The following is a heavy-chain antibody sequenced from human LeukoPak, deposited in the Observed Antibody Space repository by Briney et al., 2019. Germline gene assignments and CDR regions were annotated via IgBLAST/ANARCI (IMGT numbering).Heavy chain of an antibody. V-gene: IGHV3-48*02. CDR3: ARDLHYAFDI. CDR2: SYSSDTT. D-gene: IGHD3-10*01. CDR1: GFTFSGYA. Sequence: HPGGSLRLSCAASGFTFSGYAMNWVRQAPGKGLEWVSHSYSSDTTYADSVKGRFTISRDNAKNSLYLQMNSLRDEDTAVYYCARDLHYAFDIWGQGTMVTASS. J-gene: IGHJ3*02.